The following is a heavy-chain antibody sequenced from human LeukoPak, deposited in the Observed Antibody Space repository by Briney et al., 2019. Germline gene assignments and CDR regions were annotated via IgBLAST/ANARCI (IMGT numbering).Heavy chain of an antibody. V-gene: IGHV1-2*02. D-gene: IGHD2-21*02. CDR2: INSNSGGT. CDR1: GYTFTGYY. CDR3: ARGPYCGGDCYSRPFFDY. J-gene: IGHJ4*02. Sequence: ASVKVSCKASGYTFTGYYMHCVRQAPGQGLEWMGWINSNSGGTNYAQKFQGRVTMTRDTSISTAYMEVSTLRSDDTAVYYCARGPYCGGDCYSRPFFDYWGQGTLVTVSS.